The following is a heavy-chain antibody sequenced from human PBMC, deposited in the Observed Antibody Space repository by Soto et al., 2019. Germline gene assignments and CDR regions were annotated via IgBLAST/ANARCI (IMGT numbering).Heavy chain of an antibody. J-gene: IGHJ4*02. CDR3: ATLSYGQLRYFDN. Sequence: GGSLRLSCAVPKFTFGDYWMSWVRQAPGKGLEWISNTKQDGSDRNYADSVKGRFINSRDNADNSMYLQMNSLRAEDTAVYYCATLSYGQLRYFDNWGQGTLVTVSS. V-gene: IGHV3-7*01. CDR2: TKQDGSDR. CDR1: KFTFGDYW. D-gene: IGHD3-16*02.